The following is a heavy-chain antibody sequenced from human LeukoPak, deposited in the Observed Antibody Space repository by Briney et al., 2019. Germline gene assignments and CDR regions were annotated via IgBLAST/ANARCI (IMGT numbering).Heavy chain of an antibody. CDR3: ARGVTMVREVIDYYYYMDV. J-gene: IGHJ6*03. CDR2: INHSGST. D-gene: IGHD3-10*01. CDR1: GGSFSGYY. V-gene: IGHV4-34*01. Sequence: SETLSLTCAVYGGSFSGYYWSWIRQPPGKGVEWIGEINHSGSTNYNPSLKRRVTISVDTSKNQFSLKLSSVTAADTAVYYCARGVTMVREVIDYYYYMDVWGKGTTVTVSS.